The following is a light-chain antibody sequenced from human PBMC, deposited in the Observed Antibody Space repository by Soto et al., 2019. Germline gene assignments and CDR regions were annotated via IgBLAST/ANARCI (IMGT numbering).Light chain of an antibody. CDR2: DAS. J-gene: IGKJ5*01. CDR1: HSVTTH. Sequence: IVLTQSPDTLSLSPGERATLSCWASHSVTTHLAWFQQRPGQTPRLLIYDASTRAPGLPARFSGRGSGADFTLTISSLEPEDFAVYYCQQRSDSITFGQGTRLEIK. CDR3: QQRSDSIT. V-gene: IGKV3-11*01.